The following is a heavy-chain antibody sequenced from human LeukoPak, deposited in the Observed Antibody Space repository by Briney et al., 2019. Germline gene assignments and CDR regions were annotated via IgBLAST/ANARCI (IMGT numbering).Heavy chain of an antibody. CDR2: INPNSGGT. V-gene: IGHV1-2*02. CDR1: GYTFTGYY. J-gene: IGHJ4*02. Sequence: ASVKVSCKASGYTFTGYYMHWVRQAPGQGLEWMGWINPNSGGTNYAQKFQGRVTMTRDTSISTAYMELSRLRSDDTAVYYCARDPSYSSGWYRAIVNWGQGTLVTVSS. D-gene: IGHD6-19*01. CDR3: ARDPSYSSGWYRAIVN.